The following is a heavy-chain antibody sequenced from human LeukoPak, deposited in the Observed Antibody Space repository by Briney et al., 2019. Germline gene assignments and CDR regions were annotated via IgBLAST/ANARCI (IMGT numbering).Heavy chain of an antibody. CDR1: GFTFSSYW. D-gene: IGHD2-8*01. CDR2: IKQDGSEK. J-gene: IGHJ6*03. Sequence: GGSLRLSCAASGFTFSSYWMSWVRQAPGKGLEWVANIKQDGSEKYYVDSVKGRFTISRDNAKNSLYLQMNSLRAEDTAVYYCSRDKRRGVYYYYYYMDVWGKGTTVTVSS. CDR3: SRDKRRGVYYYYYYMDV. V-gene: IGHV3-7*01.